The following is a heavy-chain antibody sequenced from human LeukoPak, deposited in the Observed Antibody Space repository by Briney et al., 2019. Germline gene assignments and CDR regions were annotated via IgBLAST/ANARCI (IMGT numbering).Heavy chain of an antibody. CDR1: GGTFSSYA. CDR3: ARDSRSTSCYTCVDV. Sequence: SVKVSCKASGGTFSSYAISRVRQAPGQGLEWMGGIIPIFGTANYAQKFQGRVTITADESTSTAYMELSSLRSEDTAVYYCARDSRSTSCYTCVDVWGKGTTVTVSS. D-gene: IGHD2-2*02. CDR2: IIPIFGTA. J-gene: IGHJ6*04. V-gene: IGHV1-69*13.